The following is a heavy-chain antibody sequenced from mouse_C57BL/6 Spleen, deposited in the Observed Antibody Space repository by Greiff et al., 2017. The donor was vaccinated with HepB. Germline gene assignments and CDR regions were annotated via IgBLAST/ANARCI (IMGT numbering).Heavy chain of an antibody. D-gene: IGHD1-1*01. J-gene: IGHJ1*03. CDR2: INPNNGGT. CDR1: GYTFTDYN. V-gene: IGHV1-18*01. CDR3: ARWDYYGSSYGGWYCDV. Sequence: EVQLQQSGPELVKPGASVKIPCKASGYTFTDYNMDWVKQSHGKSLAWIGDINPNNGGTIYNQKFKGKATLTVDKSSSTAYMELRSLTSEDTAVYYCARWDYYGSSYGGWYCDVWGTGTTVTVSS.